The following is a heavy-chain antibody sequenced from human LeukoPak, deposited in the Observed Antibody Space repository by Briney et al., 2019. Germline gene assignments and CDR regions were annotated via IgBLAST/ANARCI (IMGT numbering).Heavy chain of an antibody. CDR2: VHSSGTT. CDR1: GASISAYY. D-gene: IGHD3-16*02. V-gene: IGHV4-59*01. J-gene: IGHJ5*01. Sequence: SETLSLTCTVSGASISAYYWSWIRQSPGKELTWIGFVHSSGTTKYNPSLNGRVTISVDTSKNQLSLGLNSVTPADTAVYFCARDYPWFDSWGQGTLVTVSS. CDR3: ARDYPWFDS.